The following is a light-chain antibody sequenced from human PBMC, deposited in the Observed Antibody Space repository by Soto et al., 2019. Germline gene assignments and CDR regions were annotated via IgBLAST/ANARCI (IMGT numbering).Light chain of an antibody. V-gene: IGKV3-20*01. CDR1: QTVSSTY. J-gene: IGKJ3*01. Sequence: EIVLTQSPGTLSLSPGERATLSCRASQTVSSTYLAWYQQKPGQAPRLLIFGASIRATGIPDRFSGSGSGIDFTLTINSLEPEDFAVYYCLQYGSSPLFTFGPGTKVDIK. CDR3: LQYGSSPLFT. CDR2: GAS.